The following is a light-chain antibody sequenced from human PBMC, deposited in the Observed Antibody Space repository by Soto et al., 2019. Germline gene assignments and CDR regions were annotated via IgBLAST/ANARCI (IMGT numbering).Light chain of an antibody. CDR3: QQYGSSLGVT. V-gene: IGKV3-20*01. CDR1: QSVSSSY. CDR2: GAS. J-gene: IGKJ4*01. Sequence: EIVLTQSPGTLSLSPGERATLSCRASQSVSSSYLAWYQQKPGQAPRLLIYGASSRATGIPDRFSGSGSGTDFTLTISRLEPEDFAVYYCQQYGSSLGVTFVGGTKVDIK.